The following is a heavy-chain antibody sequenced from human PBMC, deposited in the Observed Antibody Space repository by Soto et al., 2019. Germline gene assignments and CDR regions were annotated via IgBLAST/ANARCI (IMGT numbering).Heavy chain of an antibody. J-gene: IGHJ3*02. CDR2: IYWDDDK. CDR3: AHVIVVVVAATRVYALDI. Sequence: QITLKESGPTLVRPTQTLTLTCTFSGFSLSTSEVGVGWIRQPPGKALEWLAVIYWDDDKRYSPSLKSRLTTTKDTSKNQVILTMTNMDPVDTATYYCAHVIVVVVAATRVYALDIWGQGTMVTVSS. V-gene: IGHV2-5*02. D-gene: IGHD2-15*01. CDR1: GFSLSTSEVG.